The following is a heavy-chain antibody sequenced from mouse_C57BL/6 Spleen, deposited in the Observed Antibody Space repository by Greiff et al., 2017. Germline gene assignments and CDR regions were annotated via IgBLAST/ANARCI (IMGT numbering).Heavy chain of an antibody. CDR2: IYPGDGDT. J-gene: IGHJ3*01. CDR3: ARRIYYGNYDGSFAY. CDR1: GYAFSSSW. D-gene: IGHD2-1*01. V-gene: IGHV1-82*01. Sequence: QVQLQQSGPELVKPGASVKISCQASGYAFSSSWMNWVKQRPGKGLEWIGRIYPGDGDTNYNGKFKGKATLTADKSSSTAYMHLSSLTSEDSAVYFCARRIYYGNYDGSFAYWGQGTLVTVSA.